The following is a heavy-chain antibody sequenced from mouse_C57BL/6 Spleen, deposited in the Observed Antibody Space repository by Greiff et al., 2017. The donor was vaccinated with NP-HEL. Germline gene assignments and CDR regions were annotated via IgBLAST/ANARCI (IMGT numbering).Heavy chain of an antibody. CDR3: ARAGYYDYYFDS. Sequence: EVRLVESGGGLVQPGGSLSLSCAASGFTFTDYYMSWVRQPPGKALEWLGFIRNKANGYTTEYSASVKGRFTISRDNSQSILYLQMNALRAEDSATYYCARAGYYDYYFDSWGQGTTLTVSS. CDR1: GFTFTDYY. D-gene: IGHD2-4*01. V-gene: IGHV7-3*01. CDR2: IRNKANGYTT. J-gene: IGHJ2*01.